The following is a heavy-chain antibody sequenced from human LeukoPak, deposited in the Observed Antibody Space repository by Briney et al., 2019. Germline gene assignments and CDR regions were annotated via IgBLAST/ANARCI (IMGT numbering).Heavy chain of an antibody. CDR2: IYPGDSDT. CDR1: GYSFTSYW. J-gene: IGHJ3*02. V-gene: IGHV5-51*01. CDR3: ARPDDRDAFDI. Sequence: GESLKISRKGSGYSFTSYWIGWVRQIPGKGLEWMGIIYPGDSDTRYSPFFQGQVTISADKSISTAYLQWSSLKASDTAMYYCARPDDRDAFDIWGQGTMVTVSS.